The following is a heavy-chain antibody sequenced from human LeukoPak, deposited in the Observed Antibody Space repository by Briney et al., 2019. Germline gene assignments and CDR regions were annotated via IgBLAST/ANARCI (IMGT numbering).Heavy chain of an antibody. D-gene: IGHD4-17*01. V-gene: IGHV4-59*01. J-gene: IGHJ4*02. Sequence: PSETLSLTCTVSGGSISSYYWSWIRQPPGKGLEWIGYIYYSGSTNYNPSLKSRVTISVDTSKNQFSLKLSSVTAADTALYYCAKDIESYGDYVSFDYWGQGTLVTVSS. CDR3: AKDIESYGDYVSFDY. CDR2: IYYSGST. CDR1: GGSISSYY.